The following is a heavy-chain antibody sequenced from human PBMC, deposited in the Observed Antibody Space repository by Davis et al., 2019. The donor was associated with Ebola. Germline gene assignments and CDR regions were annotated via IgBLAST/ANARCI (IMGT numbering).Heavy chain of an antibody. CDR2: INSDGSST. D-gene: IGHD5-12*01. J-gene: IGHJ6*02. CDR3: ARDPGLVATIGTYYYYYGMDV. CDR1: GFTFSSYW. V-gene: IGHV3-74*01. Sequence: GESLKISCAASGFTFSSYWMHWVRQAPGKGLVWVSRINSDGSSTSYADSVKGRFTISRDNAKNTLYLQMNSLRAEDTAVYYCARDPGLVATIGTYYYYYGMDVWGQGTTVTVSS.